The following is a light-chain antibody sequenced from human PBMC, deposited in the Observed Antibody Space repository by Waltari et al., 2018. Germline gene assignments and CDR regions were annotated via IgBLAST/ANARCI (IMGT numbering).Light chain of an antibody. Sequence: QSALTQPASVSGSPGQSITISCTGPSSDVGAYNYVSWYQHHPGKAPQLIISDVSDRPSGVSDRFSGSKSGNTASLSISGLRADDEANYYCSSYTSVNTVVFGGGTKVTVL. CDR3: SSYTSVNTVV. J-gene: IGLJ2*01. CDR1: SSDVGAYNY. V-gene: IGLV2-14*03. CDR2: DVS.